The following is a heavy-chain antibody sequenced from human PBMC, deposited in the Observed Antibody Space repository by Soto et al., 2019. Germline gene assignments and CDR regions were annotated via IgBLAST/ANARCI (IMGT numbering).Heavy chain of an antibody. J-gene: IGHJ4*02. V-gene: IGHV3-33*01. D-gene: IGHD5-18*01. Sequence: QVQLVESGGGVVQPGRSLRLSCAASGFTFSSYGMHWVRQAPGKGLEWVAVIWYDGSNKDYADSVKGRFTISRDNSKNTLYLQMNSLRAEDTAVYYCSRDRERGYSYAGLDYWGQGTLVTVSS. CDR1: GFTFSSYG. CDR2: IWYDGSNK. CDR3: SRDRERGYSYAGLDY.